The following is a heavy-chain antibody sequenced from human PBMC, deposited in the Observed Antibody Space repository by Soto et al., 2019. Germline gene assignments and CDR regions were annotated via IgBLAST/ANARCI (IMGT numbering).Heavy chain of an antibody. CDR1: GGSISSGDYY. V-gene: IGHV4-30-4*01. J-gene: IGHJ5*02. CDR2: IYYSGST. Sequence: QVQLQESGPGLVKPSQTLSLTCTVSGGSISSGDYYWSWIRQPPGNGLEWIGYIYYSGSTYYNPSLKSRVTISVATSKNQFSLKLSSVTAADTAVYYCARAMVVTQNWFDPWGQGTLVTVSS. D-gene: IGHD2-21*02. CDR3: ARAMVVTQNWFDP.